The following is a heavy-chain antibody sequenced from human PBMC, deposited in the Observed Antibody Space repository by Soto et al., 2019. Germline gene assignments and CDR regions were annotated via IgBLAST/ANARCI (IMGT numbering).Heavy chain of an antibody. Sequence: QVQLQESGPGLVKPSETLSLTCTVSGGSVSSGSYYWSWNRQPPGMGLEWIGYVYYSGSTNYNPSLKSRVTISVDTSKNQFSLELTAVTAADTAVYYCARGSSSWPYFFDYWGQGTLVTVSS. CDR3: ARGSSSWPYFFDY. CDR2: VYYSGST. J-gene: IGHJ4*02. CDR1: GGSVSSGSYY. V-gene: IGHV4-61*01. D-gene: IGHD6-13*01.